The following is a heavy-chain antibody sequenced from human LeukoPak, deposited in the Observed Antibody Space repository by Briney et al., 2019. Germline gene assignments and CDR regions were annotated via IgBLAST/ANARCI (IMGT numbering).Heavy chain of an antibody. D-gene: IGHD1-26*01. Sequence: SDTLSLTCAVSGYSITSSSWWGWIRQPPGKGLEWIGEINHSGSTNYNPSLKSRVTISVDTSKNQFSLKLSSVTAADTAVYYCARGGGSYFSDYWGQGTLVTVSS. CDR3: ARGGGSYFSDY. CDR1: GYSITSSSW. CDR2: INHSGST. J-gene: IGHJ4*02. V-gene: IGHV4-28*01.